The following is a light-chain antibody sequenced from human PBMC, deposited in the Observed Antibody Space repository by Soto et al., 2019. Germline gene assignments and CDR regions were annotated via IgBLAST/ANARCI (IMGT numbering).Light chain of an antibody. V-gene: IGLV2-14*01. CDR2: DVS. CDR1: SSDVGGYNY. Sequence: QSALTQPASVSGSPGQAITISCTGTSSDVGGYNYVSWYQQHPGKAPKFMIYDVSNRPSGFSNRFSGSKSGNTASLTISGLHAEDEAEYYCCSYTSSNARQIVFGTGTKLTVL. J-gene: IGLJ1*01. CDR3: CSYTSSNARQIV.